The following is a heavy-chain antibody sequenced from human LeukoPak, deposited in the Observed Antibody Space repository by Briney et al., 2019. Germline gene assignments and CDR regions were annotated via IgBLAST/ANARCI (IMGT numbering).Heavy chain of an antibody. Sequence: GGSLRLSCAASGFTFNNYAMSWVRQAPGKGLAWVSAVSGSGGSTYYADAVRGRFIITRDNSKNTLYLQMNSLRAEDTAVYYCAKDASTGTFYFDYWGQGALVTVSS. D-gene: IGHD2-2*01. CDR1: GFTFNNYA. CDR3: AKDASTGTFYFDY. CDR2: VSGSGGST. V-gene: IGHV3-23*01. J-gene: IGHJ4*02.